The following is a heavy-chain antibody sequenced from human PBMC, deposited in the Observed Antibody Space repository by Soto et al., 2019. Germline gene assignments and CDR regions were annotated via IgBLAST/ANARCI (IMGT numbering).Heavy chain of an antibody. CDR1: GGSISSGGYY. D-gene: IGHD6-6*01. Sequence: QVQLQESGPGLVTPSQTLSLTCTVSGGSISSGGYYWTWIRQHPGKGLEWIGYNYYSGITYYNPSLKSRVIISLVTSKNQFSLKPSSVTAADTAVYYCARGSSIAGLYYGMDVWGQGTTVTVSS. V-gene: IGHV4-31*03. CDR2: NYYSGIT. CDR3: ARGSSIAGLYYGMDV. J-gene: IGHJ6*02.